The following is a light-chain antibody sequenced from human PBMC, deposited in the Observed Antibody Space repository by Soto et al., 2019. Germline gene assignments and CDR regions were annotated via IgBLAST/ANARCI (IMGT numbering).Light chain of an antibody. J-gene: IGKJ2*01. CDR1: QSISSY. CDR2: FAS. CDR3: LQTDSVPYT. V-gene: IGKV1-39*01. Sequence: DIQMTQSPSSLSASVGDRVTLTCRASQSISSYLNWYQLKPGRPPKLLIYFASSLQAGVPSRFSGAGSETDLTLTITDLQPEDFTSYFCLQTDSVPYTFGQGT.